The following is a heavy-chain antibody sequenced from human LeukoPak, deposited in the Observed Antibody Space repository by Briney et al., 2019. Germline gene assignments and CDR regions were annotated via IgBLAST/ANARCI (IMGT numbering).Heavy chain of an antibody. CDR2: IKSKTDGGTT. Sequence: KSGGSLRLSCAASGFTFSNAWMSWVRQAPGKGLEWVGRIKSKTDGGTTDYAAPVKGRFTISRDDSKNTLYLQMNSLKTEDTAVYYCTAEYDSSGYYPWFFDLWGRGTLVTASS. D-gene: IGHD3-22*01. J-gene: IGHJ2*01. CDR1: GFTFSNAW. CDR3: TAEYDSSGYYPWFFDL. V-gene: IGHV3-15*01.